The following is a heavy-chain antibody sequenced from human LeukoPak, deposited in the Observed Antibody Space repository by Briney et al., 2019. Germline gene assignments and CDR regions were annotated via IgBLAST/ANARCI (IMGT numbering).Heavy chain of an antibody. V-gene: IGHV3-11*05. Sequence: GGSLRLSCTASGFTFSDYYMSWIRQAPGKGLEWVSYISTTSSYTDYADSVRGRFTISRDNAKNLLYLQMNSLRPEDTAVYYCARDWYCSSSICYTDRNWFDPWGQGTLVTVSS. CDR1: GFTFSDYY. CDR2: ISTTSSYT. D-gene: IGHD2-2*02. CDR3: ARDWYCSSSICYTDRNWFDP. J-gene: IGHJ5*02.